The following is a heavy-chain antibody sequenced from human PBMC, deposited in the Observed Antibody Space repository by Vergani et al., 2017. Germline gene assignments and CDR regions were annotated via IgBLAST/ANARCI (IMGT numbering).Heavy chain of an antibody. J-gene: IGHJ4*02. CDR2: ISTTSYTI. CDR1: GFTFSSYS. CDR3: ARSLVAGKGGY. D-gene: IGHD6-19*01. Sequence: DVQLVESGGDLVQPWGSLRLSCAASGFTFSSYSMNWVRQAPGKGLEWISYISTTSYTIYYADSVRGRFTISRDNAKNSLYLEMNSLRVEDTAVYFCARSLVAGKGGYWGQGTRVAVSS. V-gene: IGHV3-48*01.